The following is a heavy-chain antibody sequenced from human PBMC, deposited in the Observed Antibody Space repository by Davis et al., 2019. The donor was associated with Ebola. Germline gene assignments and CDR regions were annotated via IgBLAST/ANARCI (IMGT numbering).Heavy chain of an antibody. CDR3: ARGNGYYTRDFDY. Sequence: GSLRLSCAVYGGSFSGYYWSWIRQPPGKGLEWIGEINHSGSTNYNPSSKSRVTISVDTSKNQFSLKLSSVTAADTAVYYCARGNGYYTRDFDYWGQGTLVTVSS. D-gene: IGHD3-3*01. V-gene: IGHV4-34*01. CDR2: INHSGST. J-gene: IGHJ4*02. CDR1: GGSFSGYY.